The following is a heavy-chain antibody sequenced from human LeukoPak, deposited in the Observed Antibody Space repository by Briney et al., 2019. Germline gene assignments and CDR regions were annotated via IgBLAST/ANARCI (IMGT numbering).Heavy chain of an antibody. Sequence: PGGSLRLSCAASGFTFSSYSMNWVRQAPGKGLEWVSSISSSSSYIYYADSVKGRFTISRDNAKNSLYLQMNSLRAEDTAVYYCARGPHYDFWSGYDYWGQGTLVTVSS. V-gene: IGHV3-21*01. CDR3: ARGPHYDFWSGYDY. D-gene: IGHD3-3*01. CDR2: ISSSSSYI. J-gene: IGHJ4*02. CDR1: GFTFSSYS.